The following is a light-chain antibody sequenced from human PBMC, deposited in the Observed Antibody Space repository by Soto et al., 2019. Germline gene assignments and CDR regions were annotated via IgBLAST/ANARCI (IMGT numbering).Light chain of an antibody. CDR1: SSDVGSYNL. Sequence: QSALTQPASVSGSPGQSITLSCTGTSSDVGSYNLVSWYQLHPGKAPKLMIYEGTKRPSGVSNRFSGSKSGSTASLTISGIQAEDEADYYCCSYAGSSSYVVFGGGTKLTVL. CDR2: EGT. V-gene: IGLV2-23*01. J-gene: IGLJ2*01. CDR3: CSYAGSSSYVV.